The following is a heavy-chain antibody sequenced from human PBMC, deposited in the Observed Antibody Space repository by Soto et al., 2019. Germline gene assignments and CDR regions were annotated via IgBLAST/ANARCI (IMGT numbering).Heavy chain of an antibody. J-gene: IGHJ4*02. V-gene: IGHV3-23*01. Sequence: GGSLRLSCVASGFSFDTYTMSWVRQAPGKGLQWVSVISRSGDSPSYADSVQGRFSISRDNPKNTLYLQMNSLRGEDTGMYYCAKARCSTSNCYVPDYWGQGTLVTVSS. CDR1: GFSFDTYT. CDR3: AKARCSTSNCYVPDY. D-gene: IGHD1-1*01. CDR2: ISRSGDSP.